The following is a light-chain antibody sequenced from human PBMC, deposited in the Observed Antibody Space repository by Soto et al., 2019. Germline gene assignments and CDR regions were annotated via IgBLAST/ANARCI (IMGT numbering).Light chain of an antibody. CDR3: QQAHSFPLT. Sequence: DIQMTQSPSSVSASVGDRVTITCRASQDISNWLAWYQQKPGKAPKLLIYVASSLQSGVPSRFSVSGSRTDFTLTISSLQPEDFATYYCQQAHSFPLTFGQGTRLEIK. V-gene: IGKV1-12*01. CDR2: VAS. J-gene: IGKJ5*01. CDR1: QDISNW.